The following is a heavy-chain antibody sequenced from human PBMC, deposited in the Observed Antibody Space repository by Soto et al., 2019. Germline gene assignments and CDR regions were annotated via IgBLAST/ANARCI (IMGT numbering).Heavy chain of an antibody. Sequence: EVQLLESGGGLVQPGGSLRLSCAASGFTFSSYAMSWVRQAPGKGLEWVSAISGSGGSTYYADSVKGRFTITRDNSKNTLYLQMNSLRAEDTAVYYCAKDSPLPLRPNYYYDGMDVWGQGTTVTVSS. CDR1: GFTFSSYA. J-gene: IGHJ6*02. CDR3: AKDSPLPLRPNYYYDGMDV. CDR2: ISGSGGST. D-gene: IGHD4-17*01. V-gene: IGHV3-23*01.